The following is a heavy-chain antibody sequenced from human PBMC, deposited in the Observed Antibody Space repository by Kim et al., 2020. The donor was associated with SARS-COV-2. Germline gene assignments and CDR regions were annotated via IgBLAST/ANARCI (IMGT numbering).Heavy chain of an antibody. V-gene: IGHV3-30*01. CDR3: ARANRGSYYYGMDV. Sequence: AVSVKGRLTVSRDNSKNTLYLKMNSLRAEDTALYYCARANRGSYYYGMDVWGQGTTVTVSS. J-gene: IGHJ6*02.